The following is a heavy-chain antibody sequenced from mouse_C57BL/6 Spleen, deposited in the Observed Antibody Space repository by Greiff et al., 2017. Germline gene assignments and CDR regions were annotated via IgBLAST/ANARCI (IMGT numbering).Heavy chain of an antibody. D-gene: IGHD2-1*01. CDR2: ISYDGSN. V-gene: IGHV3-6*01. Sequence: ESGPGLVKPSQSLSLTCSVTGYSISSGSYWNWIRQFPGNKLEWMGYISYDGSNNYNTSLKDRISITRDTSKSQFFMKLNSGTTEDTATYYCARRGNSPLGNWGQGTTLTVAA. CDR1: GYSISSGSY. J-gene: IGHJ2*01. CDR3: ARRGNSPLGN.